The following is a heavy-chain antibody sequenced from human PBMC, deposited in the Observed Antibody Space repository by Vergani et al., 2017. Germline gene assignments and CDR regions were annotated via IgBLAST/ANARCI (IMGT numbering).Heavy chain of an antibody. V-gene: IGHV3-74*01. CDR3: ERGNRMGAGRPYYYCYMDV. CDR2: INSDGRST. CDR1: GFTFSSYW. J-gene: IGHJ6*03. Sequence: EVQLVESGGGVVQPGGSLRLSCAASGFTFSSYWMHWVRQAPGKGLVWVSRINSDGRSTSYADYVKGRFTISRDNAKNTRYLQMNSLRAEDTAVYYCERGNRMGAGRPYYYCYMDVWGKG. D-gene: IGHD1-26*01.